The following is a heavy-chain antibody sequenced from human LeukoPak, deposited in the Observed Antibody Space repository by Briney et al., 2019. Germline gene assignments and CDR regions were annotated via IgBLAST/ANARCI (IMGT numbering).Heavy chain of an antibody. CDR2: MSPNSGNT. V-gene: IGHV1-8*01. J-gene: IGHJ4*02. CDR3: ARAPFYFDSSGWD. Sequence: ASVKVSCKASGYTFTSYDINWVRQATGQGLEWMGWMSPNSGNTGYAQQFQGRVTMTRNTSINTAYMELSSLKSEDTAVYYCARAPFYFDSSGWDWGQGTLVTVSS. CDR1: GYTFTSYD. D-gene: IGHD3-22*01.